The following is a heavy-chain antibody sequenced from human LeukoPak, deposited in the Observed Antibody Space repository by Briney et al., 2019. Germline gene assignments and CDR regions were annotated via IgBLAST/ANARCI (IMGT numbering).Heavy chain of an antibody. J-gene: IGHJ4*02. CDR3: TNLGISGDY. CDR1: GFTFSGSA. D-gene: IGHD1-26*01. V-gene: IGHV3-73*01. Sequence: GGSLKLSCAASGFTFSGSAMHWVRKASGKGLEWVGRIRSKANSYATAYAASVKGRFTISRDDSKNTAYLQMNSLKTEDTAVYYCTNLGISGDYWGQGTLVTVSS. CDR2: IRSKANSYAT.